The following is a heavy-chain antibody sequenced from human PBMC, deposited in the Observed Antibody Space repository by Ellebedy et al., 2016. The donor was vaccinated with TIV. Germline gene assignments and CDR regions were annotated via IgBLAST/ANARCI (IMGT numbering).Heavy chain of an antibody. J-gene: IGHJ6*02. CDR2: IWYDGSNK. CDR1: GFTFTSYG. Sequence: GESLKISCAASGFTFTSYGIHWVRQAPGKGLDWVAVIWYDGSNKYYADSVKGRFTISRDNSKNTLYLQMNSLRAADTAVYYCARAIAVAGTHPQDLYYYYYYGMDVWGQGTTVTVSS. CDR3: ARAIAVAGTHPQDLYYYYYYGMDV. D-gene: IGHD6-19*01. V-gene: IGHV3-33*01.